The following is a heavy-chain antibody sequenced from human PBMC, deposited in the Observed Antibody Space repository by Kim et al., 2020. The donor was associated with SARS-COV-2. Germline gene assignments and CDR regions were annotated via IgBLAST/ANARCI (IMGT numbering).Heavy chain of an antibody. CDR1: GFTFSSYA. CDR3: ARDTRQLLTFIGMDV. CDR2: ISYDGSNK. J-gene: IGHJ6*02. V-gene: IGHV3-30-3*01. D-gene: IGHD2-2*01. Sequence: GGSLRLSCAASGFTFSSYAMHWVRQAPGKGLEWVAVISYDGSNKYYADSVKGRFTISRDNSKNTLYLQMNSLRAEDTAVYYCARDTRQLLTFIGMDVWGQGTTVTVSS.